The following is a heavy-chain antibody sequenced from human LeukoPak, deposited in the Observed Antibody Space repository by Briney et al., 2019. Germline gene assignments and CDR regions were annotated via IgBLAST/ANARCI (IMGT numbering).Heavy chain of an antibody. J-gene: IGHJ4*02. CDR1: GYTFTSYA. CDR2: INAGNGNT. V-gene: IGHV1-3*01. D-gene: IGHD3-10*01. Sequence: ASVKVSCKASGYTFTSYAMHWVRQAPGQRLEWMGWINAGNGNTKYSQKFQGRVTITRDTSATTADMELSSLRSEDTAVYYCALQGVRGVSYYFDYWGQGTLVTVSS. CDR3: ALQGVRGVSYYFDY.